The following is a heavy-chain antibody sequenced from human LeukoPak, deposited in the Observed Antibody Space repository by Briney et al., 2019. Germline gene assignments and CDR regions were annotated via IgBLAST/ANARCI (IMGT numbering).Heavy chain of an antibody. Sequence: ASVKVSCKASGGTFSGYAISWVRQAPGQGLEWMGRIIPILGIANYAQKFQGRVTITADKSTSTAYMELSSLRSEDTAVYYCARAIGVVTPPTGFAPGGQEPLVTVS. CDR3: ARAIGVVTPPTGFAP. J-gene: IGHJ5*02. V-gene: IGHV1-69*04. D-gene: IGHD2-21*02. CDR1: GGTFSGYA. CDR2: IIPILGIA.